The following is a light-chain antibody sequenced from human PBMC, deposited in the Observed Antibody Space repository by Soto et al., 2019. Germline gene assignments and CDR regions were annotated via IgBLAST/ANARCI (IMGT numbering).Light chain of an antibody. V-gene: IGKV3-20*01. CDR2: GAS. CDR3: QQYNNWPET. J-gene: IGKJ1*01. Sequence: EIVLTQSPGTLSLSPGERATLSCRASQSVRSSYLAWYPQQPGQATRLLIYGASTRDTGLPDRVSGRGSGTDVTLTISRLETEDFAVYYGQQYNNWPETFGQGTKVDIK. CDR1: QSVRSSY.